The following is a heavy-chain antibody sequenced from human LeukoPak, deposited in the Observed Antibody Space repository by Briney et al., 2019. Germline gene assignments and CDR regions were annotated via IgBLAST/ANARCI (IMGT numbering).Heavy chain of an antibody. CDR3: ARGGGLDV. Sequence: GGSLRLSCAASGFTFSSYWMNWARQAPGKGLEWVASINHNGNVNYYVDSVKGRFTISRDNAKNSLYLQMSNLRAEDRAVYFCARGGGLDVWGQGATVTVSS. CDR1: GFTFSSYW. V-gene: IGHV3-7*03. D-gene: IGHD3-16*01. J-gene: IGHJ6*02. CDR2: INHNGNVN.